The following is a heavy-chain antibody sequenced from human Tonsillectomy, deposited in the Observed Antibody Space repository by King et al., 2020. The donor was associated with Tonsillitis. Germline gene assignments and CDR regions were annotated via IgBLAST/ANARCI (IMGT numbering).Heavy chain of an antibody. J-gene: IGHJ4*02. CDR3: ARDYGGNSGYFDS. CDR1: GFTFSSYS. CDR2: ISSRSSYI. Sequence: VKLVESGGGLVKPGGSLRLSCAASGFTFSSYSMNWVRQAPGKGLEWVSSISSRSSYIYYADSMKGRFIISRDNAKQSLYLQMNTLRAQDTAVYYCARDYGGNSGYFDSWGQGTLVTVSS. V-gene: IGHV3-21*03. D-gene: IGHD4-23*01.